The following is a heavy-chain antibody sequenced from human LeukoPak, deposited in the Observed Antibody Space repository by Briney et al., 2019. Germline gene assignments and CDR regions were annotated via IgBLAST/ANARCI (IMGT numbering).Heavy chain of an antibody. Sequence: GGSLRLSCAASGFTFSDYYMSWIRQAPGKGLEWVSYISSSGSTIYYADSVKGRFTISRDNAKNSLYLQMNSLRAEDTAVYYCAIGYSSGWYLGNFDYWGQGTLVTVSS. V-gene: IGHV3-11*01. CDR1: GFTFSDYY. CDR2: ISSSGSTI. CDR3: AIGYSSGWYLGNFDY. J-gene: IGHJ4*02. D-gene: IGHD6-19*01.